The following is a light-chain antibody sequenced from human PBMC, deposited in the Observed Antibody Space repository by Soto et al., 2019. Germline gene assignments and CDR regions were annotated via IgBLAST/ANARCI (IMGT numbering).Light chain of an antibody. V-gene: IGKV3-20*01. CDR1: QSVSSSY. J-gene: IGKJ1*01. Sequence: EIVLTQSPGTLSLSPGERATLSCRASQSVSSSYLAWYQQKPGQAPRLLIYDASTRATGIPDRFSGSGSGTDFTLTISRLEPEDFAVYYCQQYNRSPWTFGQGTKVAIK. CDR3: QQYNRSPWT. CDR2: DAS.